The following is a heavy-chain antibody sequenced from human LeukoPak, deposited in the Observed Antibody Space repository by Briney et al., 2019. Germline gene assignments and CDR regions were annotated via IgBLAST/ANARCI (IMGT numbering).Heavy chain of an antibody. J-gene: IGHJ4*02. D-gene: IGHD2-15*01. CDR2: ISDSGGAT. CDR3: AKRSCSGGSCNFEH. Sequence: GGSLRLSCAASGFTFSNYAMSWVRQAPGKGLEWVSAISDSGGATNCADSVKGRFTISRDNSKNTLYLQMNSLRAEDTAVYYCAKRSCSGGSCNFEHWGQGTLVPVLS. V-gene: IGHV3-23*01. CDR1: GFTFSNYA.